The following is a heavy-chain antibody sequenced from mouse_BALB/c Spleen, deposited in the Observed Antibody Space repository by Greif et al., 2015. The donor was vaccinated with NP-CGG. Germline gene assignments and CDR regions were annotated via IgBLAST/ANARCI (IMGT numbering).Heavy chain of an antibody. D-gene: IGHD2-14*01. Sequence: QVQLQQSGAELVKPGASVKLSCKASGYTFTSYYMYWVKQRPGQGLEWIGEINPSNGGTNFNEKFKSKATLTVDKSSSTAYMQLSSLTSEDSAVYYCTRGGAYYRYDDPFAYWGQGTLVTVSA. CDR3: TRGGAYYRYDDPFAY. J-gene: IGHJ3*01. V-gene: IGHV1S81*02. CDR2: INPSNGGT. CDR1: GYTFTSYY.